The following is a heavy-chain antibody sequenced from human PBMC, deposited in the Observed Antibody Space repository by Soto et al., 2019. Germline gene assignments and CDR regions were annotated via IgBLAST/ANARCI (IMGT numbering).Heavy chain of an antibody. D-gene: IGHD1-1*01. J-gene: IGHJ6*03. CDR1: GFTFSSYA. CDR2: ISGSGGST. V-gene: IGHV3-23*01. Sequence: PGGSLRLSCAASGFTFSSYAMSWVRQAPGKGLEWVSAISGSGGSTYYADSVKGRFTISRDNSKNTLYLQMNSLRAEDTAVYYCAKAGKRNQAKKNEYYYYYYMDVWGKGTTVTVSS. CDR3: AKAGKRNQAKKNEYYYYYYMDV.